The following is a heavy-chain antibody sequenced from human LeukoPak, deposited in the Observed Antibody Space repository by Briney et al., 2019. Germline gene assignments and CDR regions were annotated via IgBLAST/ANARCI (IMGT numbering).Heavy chain of an antibody. CDR2: IYTSGST. CDR1: GGSISSGSYY. J-gene: IGHJ6*03. CDR3: ARGGYSGLLGGYYYYYMDV. Sequence: SQTLSLTCTVSGGSISSGSYYWSWIRQPAGKGLEWIGRIYTSGSTNYNPSLKSRVTISVDTSKNQFSLKLSSVTAADTAVYYCARGGYSGLLGGYYYYYMDVWGKGTTVTISS. V-gene: IGHV4-61*02. D-gene: IGHD5-12*01.